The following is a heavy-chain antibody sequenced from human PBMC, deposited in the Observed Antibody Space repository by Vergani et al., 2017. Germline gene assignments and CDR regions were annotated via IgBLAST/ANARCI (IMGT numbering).Heavy chain of an antibody. CDR1: GGSISSYY. CDR3: ARDSGGYAMDY. CDR2: IYYSGST. Sequence: QVQLQESGPGLVKPSETLSLTCPVSGGSISSYYWSWIRQPPGKGLEWIGYIYYSGSTNYNPSLKSRVPISVDTSKNQFSLKLSSVTAADTAVYYCARDSGGYAMDYWGQGTLVTVSS. V-gene: IGHV4-59*01. J-gene: IGHJ4*02. D-gene: IGHD3-10*01.